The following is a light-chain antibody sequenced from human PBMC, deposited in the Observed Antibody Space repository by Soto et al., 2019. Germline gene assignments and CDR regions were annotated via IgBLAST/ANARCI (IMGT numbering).Light chain of an antibody. CDR2: DAS. V-gene: IGKV3-11*01. CDR3: QQRSNWPPIFT. CDR1: QSVSTY. J-gene: IGKJ3*01. Sequence: EIVVTQSPATLSFSPGERATISCRASQSVSTYLAWYQQKPGQAPRLLIYDASNRATGIPARFSGSGSGTDFTLTISSLEPEDVAVYYCQQRSNWPPIFTFGPGTKVDIK.